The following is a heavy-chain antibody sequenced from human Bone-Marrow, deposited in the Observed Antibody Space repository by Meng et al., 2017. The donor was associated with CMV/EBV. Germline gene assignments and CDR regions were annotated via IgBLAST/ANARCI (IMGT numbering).Heavy chain of an antibody. Sequence: GESLKISCAASGFTFSSYWMSWVRQAPGKGLEWVANIKQVGSEKYYVDSVKGRFTISRDNAKNSLYLQMNSLRAEDTAVYYCARALHSSSWYAQSYYYYGMDVWGQGTTVTVSS. V-gene: IGHV3-7*01. J-gene: IGHJ6*02. CDR2: IKQVGSEK. CDR3: ARALHSSSWYAQSYYYYGMDV. D-gene: IGHD6-13*01. CDR1: GFTFSSYW.